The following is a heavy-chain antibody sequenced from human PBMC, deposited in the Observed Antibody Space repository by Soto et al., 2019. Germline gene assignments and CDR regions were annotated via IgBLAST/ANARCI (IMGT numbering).Heavy chain of an antibody. Sequence: VQVVESGGGLVQPGRSLRLSCIVSGLPFGDNGLSWLRQAPGTGLEWIGFIGAKTHGGTTEYAASVKDRFTISRDASKTIAYLHMNSLNTGDSAVYYCARVGYSTSDGYLDMNVWGKGTTVTVSS. D-gene: IGHD6-6*01. CDR1: GLPFGDNG. J-gene: IGHJ6*03. V-gene: IGHV3-49*03. CDR3: ARVGYSTSDGYLDMNV. CDR2: IGAKTHGGTT.